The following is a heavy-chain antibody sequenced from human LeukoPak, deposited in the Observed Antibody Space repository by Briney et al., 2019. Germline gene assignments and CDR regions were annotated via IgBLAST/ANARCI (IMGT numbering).Heavy chain of an antibody. J-gene: IGHJ4*02. Sequence: SVKVSCKASGGTSSSYAISWVRQAPGQGLEWMGGIIPIFGTANYAQKFQGRVTITADKSTSTAYMELSSLRSEDTAVYYCARELNYYGSGSYSGYFDYWGQGTLVTVSS. V-gene: IGHV1-69*06. CDR1: GGTSSSYA. CDR3: ARELNYYGSGSYSGYFDY. CDR2: IIPIFGTA. D-gene: IGHD3-10*01.